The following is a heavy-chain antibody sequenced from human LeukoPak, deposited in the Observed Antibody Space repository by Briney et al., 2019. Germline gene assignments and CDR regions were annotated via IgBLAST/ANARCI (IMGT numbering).Heavy chain of an antibody. CDR3: ASFGRITMVRGVAN. CDR2: IYYSGST. D-gene: IGHD3-10*01. Sequence: SETLSLTCTVSGGSISSGDYYWSWIRQPPGKGLEWIGYIYYSGSTYYNPSLKSRVTISVDTSKNQFSLKLSSVTAADTAVYYCASFGRITMVRGVANWGQGTLVTVSS. V-gene: IGHV4-30-4*08. J-gene: IGHJ4*02. CDR1: GGSISSGDYY.